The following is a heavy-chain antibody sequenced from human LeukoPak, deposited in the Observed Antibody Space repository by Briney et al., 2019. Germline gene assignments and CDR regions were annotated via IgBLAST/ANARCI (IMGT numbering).Heavy chain of an antibody. V-gene: IGHV4-39*07. CDR3: ARDTSGTGDFYPFDY. D-gene: IGHD2-21*02. CDR1: GGSISSSSYY. Sequence: PSETLSLTCTVSGGSISSSSYYWGWIRQPPGKGLEWIGSIYYSGSTNYNPSLKSRVTMSVDTSKNQFSLKLSSVTAADTAVYYCARDTSGTGDFYPFDYWGQGTLVTVSS. CDR2: IYYSGST. J-gene: IGHJ4*02.